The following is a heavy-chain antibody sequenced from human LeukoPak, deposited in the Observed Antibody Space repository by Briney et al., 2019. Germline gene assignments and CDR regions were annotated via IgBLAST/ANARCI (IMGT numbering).Heavy chain of an antibody. CDR1: GFTFSSYS. CDR2: ISYDGSKK. V-gene: IGHV3-30*18. Sequence: QPGRSLRLSCAAAGFTFSSYSMHWVRQAPGKGPEWVAVISYDGSKKYYPESVRGRFTITRDNSKNTLFLQMNSLRPEDTAVYYCAKDFGYDSGTYLEQWGQGTLVTVSS. D-gene: IGHD3-10*01. CDR3: AKDFGYDSGTYLEQ. J-gene: IGHJ4*02.